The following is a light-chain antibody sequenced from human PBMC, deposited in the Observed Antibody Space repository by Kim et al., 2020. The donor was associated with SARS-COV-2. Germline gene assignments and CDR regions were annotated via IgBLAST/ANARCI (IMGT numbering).Light chain of an antibody. CDR3: QSYDNNLNAVV. V-gene: IGLV1-40*01. Sequence: QRVTISCTGSSSNIGTGYDVHWYQQFPGTAPKLLIYGNKHRPSGVPDRFSGSKSGTSASLAITGLQAEDEADYYCQSYDNNLNAVVFGGGTQLTVL. CDR1: SSNIGTGYD. CDR2: GNK. J-gene: IGLJ2*01.